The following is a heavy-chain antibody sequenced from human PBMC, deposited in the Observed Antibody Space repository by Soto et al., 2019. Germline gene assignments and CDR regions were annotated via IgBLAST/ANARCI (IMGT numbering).Heavy chain of an antibody. CDR2: INPNSGGT. V-gene: IGHV1-2*04. D-gene: IGHD2-2*01. Sequence: ASVKVSCKASGYTFTGYCMHWVRQAPGQGLEWMGWINPNSGGTNYAQKFQGWVTMTRDTSISTAYMELSRLRSDDTAVYYCARDGGYCSSTSCSPNHYDMDVWGQGTTVTVSS. CDR1: GYTFTGYC. J-gene: IGHJ6*02. CDR3: ARDGGYCSSTSCSPNHYDMDV.